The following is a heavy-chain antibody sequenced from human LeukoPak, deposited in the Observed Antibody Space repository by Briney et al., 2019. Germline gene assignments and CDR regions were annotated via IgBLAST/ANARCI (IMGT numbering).Heavy chain of an antibody. D-gene: IGHD3-10*02. CDR3: ATMFGDSSDFDH. V-gene: IGHV4-4*07. J-gene: IGHJ4*02. CDR1: GGSISLYY. CDR2: LHPSGST. Sequence: SETLSLTCTVSGGSISLYYWNWIRQPAGKRLEWIGLLHPSGSTTYNPSLESRVTMSLDTSNNQFSLNLTSVTAADTAVYYCATMFGDSSDFDHWGQGILVIVSS.